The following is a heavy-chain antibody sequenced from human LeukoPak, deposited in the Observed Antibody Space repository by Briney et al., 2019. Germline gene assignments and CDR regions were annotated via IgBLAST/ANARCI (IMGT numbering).Heavy chain of an antibody. CDR3: ARLPVIFETTTNFDY. J-gene: IGHJ4*02. Sequence: SETLSLTCTVSGGSISSYYWSWIRQPPGKGLEWIGYIYYSGCTNYNPSLKSRVTISVDTSKNQFSLKLSSVTAADTAVYYCARLPVIFETTTNFDYWGQGTLVTVSS. CDR1: GGSISSYY. CDR2: IYYSGCT. D-gene: IGHD1-1*01. V-gene: IGHV4-59*08.